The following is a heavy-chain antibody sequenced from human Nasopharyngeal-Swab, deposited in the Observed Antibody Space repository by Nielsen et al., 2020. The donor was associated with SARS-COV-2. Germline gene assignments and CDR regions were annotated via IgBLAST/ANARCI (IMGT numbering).Heavy chain of an antibody. J-gene: IGHJ6*02. CDR1: GFTFSSYT. Sequence: GESLKISCAASGFTFSSYTMNWVRQAPAKGLEWVSGISGSGSNTHYADSVKGRFTISRDNSKNTLYLQMSSLRAEDTAVYYCAKDKSVTTSYYGMDVWGQGTTVTVSS. CDR2: ISGSGSNT. CDR3: AKDKSVTTSYYGMDV. V-gene: IGHV3-23*01. D-gene: IGHD4-17*01.